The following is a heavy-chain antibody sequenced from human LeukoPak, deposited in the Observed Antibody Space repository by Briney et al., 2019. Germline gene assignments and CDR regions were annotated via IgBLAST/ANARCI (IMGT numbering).Heavy chain of an antibody. D-gene: IGHD3-22*01. CDR2: INWNGGST. CDR1: GFTFDDYG. V-gene: IGHV3-20*04. CDR3: ARDMTYYYDSSGYYSGY. Sequence: GGSLRLSCAASGFTFDDYGMSWVRQAPGKGLEWVSGINWNGGSTGYADSVKGRFTISRDNAKNSLYLQMNSLRAEDTAVYYCARDMTYYYDSSGYYSGYWGQGTLVTVSS. J-gene: IGHJ4*02.